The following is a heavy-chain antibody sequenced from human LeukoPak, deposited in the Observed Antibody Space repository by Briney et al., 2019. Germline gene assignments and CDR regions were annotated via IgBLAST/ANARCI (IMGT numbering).Heavy chain of an antibody. J-gene: IGHJ4*02. V-gene: IGHV1-3*03. CDR3: ATDGLIAAAGTGY. CDR2: INAGNGNT. Sequence: GASVKVSCKASGYTFTSYAMHWVRQAPGQRLEWMGWINAGNGNTKYSQEFQGRVTITRDTSASTAYMELSSLRSEDTAVYYCATDGLIAAAGTGYWGQGTLVTVSS. D-gene: IGHD6-13*01. CDR1: GYTFTSYA.